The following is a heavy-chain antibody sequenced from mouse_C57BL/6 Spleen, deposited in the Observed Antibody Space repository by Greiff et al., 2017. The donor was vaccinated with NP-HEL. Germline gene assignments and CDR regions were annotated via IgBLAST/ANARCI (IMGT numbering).Heavy chain of an antibody. V-gene: IGHV1-50*01. CDR3: ARYGSDAMDY. Sequence: QVQLQQPGAELVKPGASVKLSCKASGYTFTSYWMQWVKQRPGQGLEWIGEIDPSDSYTNYNQKFKGKATLTVDTSSSTAYMQLSSLTSEDSAVYYCARYGSDAMDYWGQGTSVTVSS. CDR1: GYTFTSYW. J-gene: IGHJ4*01. CDR2: IDPSDSYT. D-gene: IGHD1-1*01.